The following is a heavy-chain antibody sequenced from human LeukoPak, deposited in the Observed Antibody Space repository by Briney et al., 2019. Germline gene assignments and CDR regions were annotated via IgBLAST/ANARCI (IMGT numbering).Heavy chain of an antibody. D-gene: IGHD5-18*01. CDR3: ATAGRNSRYRSCFHS. CDR1: GGSNSSYY. J-gene: IGHJ5*01. V-gene: IGHV4-59*01. CDR2: IYYSGST. Sequence: SETLSLTCTVSGGSNSSYYWSWIRQPPGKGLEWIGYIYYSGSTNYNPSLKSRVTISVDTSKNQFSLKLSSVTAADTAVYYCATAGRNSRYRSCFHSSGHGTLVTVSS.